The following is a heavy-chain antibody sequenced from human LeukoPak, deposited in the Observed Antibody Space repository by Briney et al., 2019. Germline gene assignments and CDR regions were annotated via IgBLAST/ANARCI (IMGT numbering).Heavy chain of an antibody. CDR1: GFTVSSNY. Sequence: GGSLRLSCAASGFTVSSNYMSWVRQAPGKGLEWVSVIYSGGSTYYADSVKGRFTISRDNSKNTLYLQMNSLRAEDTAVYYCARTHKTTVTPDAFDIWGQGTMVTVSS. J-gene: IGHJ3*02. D-gene: IGHD4-17*01. CDR3: ARTHKTTVTPDAFDI. CDR2: IYSGGST. V-gene: IGHV3-53*01.